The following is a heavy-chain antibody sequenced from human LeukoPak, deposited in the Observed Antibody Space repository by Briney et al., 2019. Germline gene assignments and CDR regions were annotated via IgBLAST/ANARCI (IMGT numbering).Heavy chain of an antibody. D-gene: IGHD2-2*02. CDR2: INPNSGGT. CDR3: AKDPNPREYQLLYGY. V-gene: IGHV1-2*06. CDR1: GYTFTGYY. Sequence: ASVKVSCKASGYTFTGYYMHWVRQAPGQGLEWMGRINPNSGGTNYAQKFQGRVTMTRDTSISTAYMELSRLRSDDTAVYYCAKDPNPREYQLLYGYWGQGTLVTVSS. J-gene: IGHJ4*02.